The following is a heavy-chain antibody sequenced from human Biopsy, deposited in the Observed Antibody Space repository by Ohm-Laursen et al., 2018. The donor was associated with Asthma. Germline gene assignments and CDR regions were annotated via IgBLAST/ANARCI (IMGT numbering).Heavy chain of an antibody. Sequence: SDTLSLTCAVSGGSISSSNWWSWVRQPPGKGLEWIGEIYHSGSTNYNPTLKRRDTISVDKSKNQFSLRLSSVTAADTAVYYCAKLRITMVQGVIINVEYYYGMDVWGQGTTVTVSS. CDR3: AKLRITMVQGVIINVEYYYGMDV. CDR1: GGSISSSNW. V-gene: IGHV4-4*02. D-gene: IGHD3-10*01. CDR2: IYHSGST. J-gene: IGHJ6*02.